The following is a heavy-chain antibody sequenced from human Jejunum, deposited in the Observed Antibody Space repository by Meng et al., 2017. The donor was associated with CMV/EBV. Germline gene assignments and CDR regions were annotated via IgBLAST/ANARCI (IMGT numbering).Heavy chain of an antibody. Sequence: VQLQESGPGLVKPSETLSLTCTVSDGSISSYYWSWIRQSAGKGLEWIGRIHTSGTTNYNPSLKSRVTLSLDTSKDQFSLKLTSVTAADTAVYYCAREKSSCTSSTCYGVDYWGQGALVTVSS. CDR3: AREKSSCTSSTCYGVDY. J-gene: IGHJ4*02. CDR1: DGSISSYY. V-gene: IGHV4-4*07. CDR2: IHTSGTT. D-gene: IGHD2-2*01.